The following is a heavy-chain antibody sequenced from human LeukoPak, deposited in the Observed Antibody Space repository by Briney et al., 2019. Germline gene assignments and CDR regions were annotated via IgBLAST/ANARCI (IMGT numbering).Heavy chain of an antibody. CDR2: ISYDGSNK. CDR3: AKGTGYDY. D-gene: IGHD7-27*01. J-gene: IGHJ4*02. CDR1: GFTFSSYG. Sequence: GRSLRLSCAASGFTFSSYGMHWVRQAPGKGLEWVAVISYDGSNKYYADSVKGRFTISRDNSKNTLYLQMSSLRAEDTAVYYCAKGTGYDYWGQGALVTVSS. V-gene: IGHV3-30*18.